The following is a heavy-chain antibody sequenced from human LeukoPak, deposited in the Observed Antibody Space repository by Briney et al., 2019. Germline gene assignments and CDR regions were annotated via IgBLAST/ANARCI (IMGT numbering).Heavy chain of an antibody. D-gene: IGHD6-13*01. Sequence: SETLSLTCTVSGGSISSSSYYWGWIRQPPGKGLEWIGSIYYSGSTYYNPSLKSRVTISVDTSKNQFSLKLSSVTAADTAVYYCARGMGSSWELDYWGQGTLVTVSS. J-gene: IGHJ4*02. V-gene: IGHV4-39*07. CDR1: GGSISSSSYY. CDR2: IYYSGST. CDR3: ARGMGSSWELDY.